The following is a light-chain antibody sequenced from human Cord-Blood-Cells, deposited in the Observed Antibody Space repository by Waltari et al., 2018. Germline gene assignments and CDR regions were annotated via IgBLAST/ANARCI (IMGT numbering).Light chain of an antibody. CDR2: KAA. V-gene: IGKV1-5*03. J-gene: IGKJ2*01. CDR1: QRISSW. Sequence: DIQMTQSPSTLSSSVGDRVTITCRASQRISSWLAWYQQKPGKSPKLLMYKAASLESGVPSRFSGRGSGTEYTLTISSLQPDDFATYYCQQYNSYSLMYTFGQGTKLEIK. CDR3: QQYNSYSLMYT.